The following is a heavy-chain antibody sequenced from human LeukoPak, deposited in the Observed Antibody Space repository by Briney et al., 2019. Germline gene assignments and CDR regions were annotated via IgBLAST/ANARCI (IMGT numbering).Heavy chain of an antibody. J-gene: IGHJ6*03. V-gene: IGHV4-39*01. D-gene: IGHD6-13*01. CDR3: ARHGSSWYVPIGYYYYYMDV. CDR2: IYYSGST. Sequence: PSETLSLTCTVSGGSISSSSYYWGWIRQPPGKGLEWIGSIYYSGSTYYNPSLKSRVTISVDTSKNQFSLKLSSVTAADTAVYYCARHGSSWYVPIGYYYYYMDVWGKGTTVTISS. CDR1: GGSISSSSYY.